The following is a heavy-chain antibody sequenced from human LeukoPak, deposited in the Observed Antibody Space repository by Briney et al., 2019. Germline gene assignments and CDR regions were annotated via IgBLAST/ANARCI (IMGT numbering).Heavy chain of an antibody. J-gene: IGHJ3*02. CDR1: GFTFSTYS. CDR2: ISGSSSYI. V-gene: IGHV3-21*06. Sequence: GGSLRLSCAASGFTFSTYSMNWVRQAPGKGLEWVSSISGSSSYIYYADSVKGRFTISRDNAKSSLYLDMNSLRVEDTAVYYCARDSYGSGSFDIWGQGTMVTVSS. D-gene: IGHD3-10*01. CDR3: ARDSYGSGSFDI.